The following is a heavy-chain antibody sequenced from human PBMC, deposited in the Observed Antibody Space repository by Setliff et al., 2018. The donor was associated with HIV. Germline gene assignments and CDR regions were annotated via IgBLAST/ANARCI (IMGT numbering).Heavy chain of an antibody. CDR2: ILYSGHT. Sequence: SETLSLTCAVTGASVSSGTNYWSWIRQPPGKGLEWIGNILYSGHTFYNPSLRSRVTISVDTSKNQFSLKLSSVTAADTAVYYCARGVAAAGLWGQGTLVTVSS. CDR3: ARGVAAAGL. V-gene: IGHV4-39*07. CDR1: GASVSSGTNY. D-gene: IGHD6-13*01. J-gene: IGHJ4*02.